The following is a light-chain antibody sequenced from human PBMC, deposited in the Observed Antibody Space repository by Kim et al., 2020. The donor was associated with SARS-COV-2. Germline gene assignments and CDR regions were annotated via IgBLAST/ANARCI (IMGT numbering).Light chain of an antibody. CDR2: YDR. V-gene: IGLV3-21*04. CDR1: NSGSKS. J-gene: IGLJ3*02. Sequence: PGKTARITGGGNNSGSKSVHWYQQKPGQAPVLVIHYDRDRPSGIPERFSGSNSGNTATLTISRVEAGDEADYYCQVWDSSSDHRVFGGGTQLTVL. CDR3: QVWDSSSDHRV.